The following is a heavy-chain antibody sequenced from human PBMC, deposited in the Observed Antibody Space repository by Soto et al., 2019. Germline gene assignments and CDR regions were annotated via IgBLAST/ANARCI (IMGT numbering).Heavy chain of an antibody. V-gene: IGHV3-21*01. Sequence: GALRLSCAASGFTFTRYSMNWVRQAPGKGLEWVSSISSTTNYIYYADSMKGRFTVSRDNAKNSVYLEMNSLSAEDTAVYYCARESEDLTSNFDYWGQGTLVTVSS. CDR2: ISSTTNYI. CDR1: GFTFTRYS. CDR3: ARESEDLTSNFDY. J-gene: IGHJ4*02.